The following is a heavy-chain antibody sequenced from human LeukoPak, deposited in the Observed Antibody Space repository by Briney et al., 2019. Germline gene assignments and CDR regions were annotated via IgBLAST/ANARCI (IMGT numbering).Heavy chain of an antibody. CDR2: IIPIFGTA. CDR3: AGSTVTRLAEYFQH. CDR1: GGTFSSYA. V-gene: IGHV1-69*01. Sequence: SVKVSCKASGGTFSSYAISWGRQAPGQRLEWMGGIIPIFGTANYAQKFQGGVPITADESTSTAYMELSSLRSEDTAVYYCAGSTVTRLAEYFQHWGQGTLVTVSS. J-gene: IGHJ1*01. D-gene: IGHD4-17*01.